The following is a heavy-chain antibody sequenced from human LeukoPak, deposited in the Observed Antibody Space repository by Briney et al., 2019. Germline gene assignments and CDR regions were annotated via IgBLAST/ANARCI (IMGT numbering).Heavy chain of an antibody. D-gene: IGHD6-6*01. V-gene: IGHV1-69*05. J-gene: IGHJ4*02. CDR1: GGTFSSYA. CDR3: AGRGVAALDY. CDR2: IIPIFGTA. Sequence: SVKVSCKASGGTFSSYAISWVRQAPGQGLEWMGGIIPIFGTANYAQKFQGRVTITTDESTSTAYMELSSLKSEDTAVYYCAGRGVAALDYWGQGTLVTVSS.